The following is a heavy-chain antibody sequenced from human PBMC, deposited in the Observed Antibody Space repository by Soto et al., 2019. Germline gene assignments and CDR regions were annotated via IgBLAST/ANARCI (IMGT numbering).Heavy chain of an antibody. D-gene: IGHD6-13*01. CDR3: ARSRAAGNVYYFDY. J-gene: IGHJ4*02. V-gene: IGHV4-34*01. Sequence: PSETLSLTCAVYGGSFSGYYWSWIRQPPGKGLEWIGEINHSGSTNYNPSLKSRVTISVDTSKNQFSLILNSVTAADTAVYYCARSRAAGNVYYFDYWGQGSQVTVSS. CDR2: INHSGST. CDR1: GGSFSGYY.